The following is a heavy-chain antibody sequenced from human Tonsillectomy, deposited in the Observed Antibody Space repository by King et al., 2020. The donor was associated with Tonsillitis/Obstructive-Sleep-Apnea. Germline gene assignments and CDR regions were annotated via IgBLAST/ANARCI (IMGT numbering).Heavy chain of an antibody. CDR1: GFTFSDDY. CDR2: ISHSSSYT. Sequence: VQLVESGGGLVKPGGSLRLSCAASGFTFSDDYMIWMRQAPGKGLEWVSYISHSSSYTNYADSVKGRFTISRDNAKKSLYLQMNSLRAEDTAVYYCARDKALRGIGIGMDVWGQGTTVAVSS. CDR3: ARDKALRGIGIGMDV. D-gene: IGHD1-26*01. V-gene: IGHV3-11*06. J-gene: IGHJ6*02.